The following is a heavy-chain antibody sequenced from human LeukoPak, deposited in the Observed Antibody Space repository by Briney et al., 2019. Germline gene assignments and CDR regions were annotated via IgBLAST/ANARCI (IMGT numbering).Heavy chain of an antibody. V-gene: IGHV4-59*08. J-gene: IGHJ5*02. CDR2: IYYSGST. Sequence: PSETLSLTCTVSGGSISSYYWSWIRQPPGKGLEWIGYIYYSGSTNYNPSLKSRVTISVDTSKNQFSLKLSSVTAADTAVYYCARQYGSGSYYNWFDPWGQGTLVTVSS. CDR1: GGSISSYY. D-gene: IGHD3-10*01. CDR3: ARQYGSGSYYNWFDP.